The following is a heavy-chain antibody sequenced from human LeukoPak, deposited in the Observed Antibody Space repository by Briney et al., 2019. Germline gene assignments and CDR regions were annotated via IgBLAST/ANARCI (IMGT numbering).Heavy chain of an antibody. CDR1: GYTFTGYY. D-gene: IGHD2-2*01. Sequence: ASVKVSCKASGYTFTGYYMHWVRQAPGQGLEWMGWINPNSGGTNYAQKFQGRVTVTRDTSISTAYMELSRLRSDDTTVYYCARDYARYCSTGRCNFFDYWGQGTLVTVSS. J-gene: IGHJ4*02. CDR3: ARDYARYCSTGRCNFFDY. CDR2: INPNSGGT. V-gene: IGHV1-2*02.